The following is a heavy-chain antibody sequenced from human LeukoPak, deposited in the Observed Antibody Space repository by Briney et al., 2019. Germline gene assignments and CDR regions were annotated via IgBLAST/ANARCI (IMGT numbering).Heavy chain of an antibody. D-gene: IGHD2-2*01. CDR1: GFTFSNYW. CDR3: ARGYCSSTSCPYWGMDV. CDR2: IYSGGST. Sequence: PGGSLRLSCVGSGFTFSNYWMHWVRQAPGKGLEWVSVIYSGGSTYYADSVKGRFTISRDNSKNTLYLQMNSLRAEDTAVYYCARGYCSSTSCPYWGMDVWGQGTTVTVSS. V-gene: IGHV3-53*01. J-gene: IGHJ6*02.